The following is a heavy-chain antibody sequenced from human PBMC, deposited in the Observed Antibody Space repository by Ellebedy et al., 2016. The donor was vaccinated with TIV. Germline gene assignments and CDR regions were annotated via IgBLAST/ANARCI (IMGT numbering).Heavy chain of an antibody. CDR2: IYHSGST. J-gene: IGHJ3*01. D-gene: IGHD4-11*01. V-gene: IGHV4-4*02. Sequence: MPSETLSLTCVVSGGSISRSHWWSWVRQPPGKGLEWIGEIYHSGSTNYNPSLKSRVTISVDKSKNQFSLKLSSVTAADTAVYYCARGGSQTTLLSVWGQGTMVTVSS. CDR1: GGSISRSHW. CDR3: ARGGSQTTLLSV.